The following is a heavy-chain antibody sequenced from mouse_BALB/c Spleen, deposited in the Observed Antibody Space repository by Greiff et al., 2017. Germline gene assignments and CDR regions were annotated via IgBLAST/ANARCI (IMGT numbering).Heavy chain of an antibody. CDR3: ARGDGGFAY. J-gene: IGHJ3*01. Sequence: VQLKESGPGLVKPSQSLSLTCTVTGYSITSDYAWNWIRQFPGNKLEWMGYISYSGSTSYNPSLKSRISITRDTSKNQFFLQLNSVTTEDTATYYCARGDGGFAYWGQGTLVTVSA. CDR1: GYSITSDYA. V-gene: IGHV3-2*02. D-gene: IGHD3-3*01. CDR2: ISYSGST.